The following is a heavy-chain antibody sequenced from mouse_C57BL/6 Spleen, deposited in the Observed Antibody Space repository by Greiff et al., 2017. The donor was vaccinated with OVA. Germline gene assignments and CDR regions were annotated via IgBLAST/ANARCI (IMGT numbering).Heavy chain of an antibody. Sequence: EVKVVESGGGLVKPGGSLKLSCAASGFTFSDYGMHWVRQAPEKGLEWVAYISSGSSTIYYADTVKGRFTISRDNAKNTLFLQMTSLRSEYTAMYYCAIYGNYYAMDYWGQGTSVTVSS. V-gene: IGHV5-17*01. D-gene: IGHD2-1*01. CDR2: ISSGSSTI. CDR1: GFTFSDYG. CDR3: AIYGNYYAMDY. J-gene: IGHJ4*01.